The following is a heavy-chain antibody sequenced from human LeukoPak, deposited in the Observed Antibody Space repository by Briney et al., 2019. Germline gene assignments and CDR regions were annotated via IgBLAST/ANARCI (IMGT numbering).Heavy chain of an antibody. Sequence: GGSLRLSCAASGFTFSSYGMHWVRQAPGKGLEWVAVISYDGSNKYYADSVKGRFTISRDNSKNTLYLQMNSLRAEDTAVYYCAKIRAYTYDSGLDFWGQGTLVTVSS. CDR1: GFTFSSYG. CDR3: AKIRAYTYDSGLDF. V-gene: IGHV3-30*18. CDR2: ISYDGSNK. J-gene: IGHJ4*02. D-gene: IGHD3-16*01.